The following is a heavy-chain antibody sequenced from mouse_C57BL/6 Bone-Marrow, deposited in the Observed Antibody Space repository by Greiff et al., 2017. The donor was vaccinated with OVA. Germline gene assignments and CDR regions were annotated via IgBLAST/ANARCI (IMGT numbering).Heavy chain of an antibody. D-gene: IGHD2-4*01. V-gene: IGHV1-20*01. Sequence: VQLKQSGPELVKPGDSVKISCKASGYSFTGYFMNWVMQSHGKSLEWIGRINPYNGDTFYNQKFKGKATLTVDKSSSTANMELRSLTSEDAAVYYCARGTYYDYDGYYFDYWGQGTTLTVSS. CDR1: GYSFTGYF. CDR3: ARGTYYDYDGYYFDY. CDR2: INPYNGDT. J-gene: IGHJ2*01.